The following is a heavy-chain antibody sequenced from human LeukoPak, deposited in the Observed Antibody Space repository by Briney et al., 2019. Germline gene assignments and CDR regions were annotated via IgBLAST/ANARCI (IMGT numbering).Heavy chain of an antibody. J-gene: IGHJ4*02. CDR3: ARDSDCTSTSCLYYFDY. CDR1: GFTFSSYV. D-gene: IGHD2-2*01. V-gene: IGHV3-21*01. CDR2: ISGSGVST. Sequence: PGGSLRLSCAASGFTFSSYVMTWVRQAPGQGLEWVSAISGSGVSTYYADSLKGRFTISRDNAKNSLYLQMNSLRAEDTAVYYCARDSDCTSTSCLYYFDYWGQGTLVTVSS.